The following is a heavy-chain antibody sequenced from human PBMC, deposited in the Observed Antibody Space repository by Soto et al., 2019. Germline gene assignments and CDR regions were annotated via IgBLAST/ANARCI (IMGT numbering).Heavy chain of an antibody. D-gene: IGHD3-3*01. Sequence: GGSLRLSCAASGFTFSSYGMHWVRQAPGKGLEWVAVIWFDGSNKYYADSVKGRFTISRDNSKNTLYLQMNSLRAEDTAVYYCARDLELFLEWFVGAFDIWGQGTMVTVSS. CDR1: GFTFSSYG. CDR3: ARDLELFLEWFVGAFDI. CDR2: IWFDGSNK. V-gene: IGHV3-33*01. J-gene: IGHJ3*02.